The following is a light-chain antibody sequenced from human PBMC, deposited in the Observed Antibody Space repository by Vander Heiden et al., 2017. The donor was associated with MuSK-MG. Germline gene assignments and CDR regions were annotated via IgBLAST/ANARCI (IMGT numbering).Light chain of an antibody. CDR3: QQYNNWPPHT. J-gene: IGKJ5*01. V-gene: IGKV3D-15*01. CDR2: GAS. Sequence: EIVMTQSPATLSVSPGERATLSCRASQSVSSNLAWYQQKPGQAPRLLIYGASTRATGIPARFSGSGYGTEFTLTISSLQSEDFAVYYCQQYNNWPPHTFGQGTLMESK. CDR1: QSVSSN.